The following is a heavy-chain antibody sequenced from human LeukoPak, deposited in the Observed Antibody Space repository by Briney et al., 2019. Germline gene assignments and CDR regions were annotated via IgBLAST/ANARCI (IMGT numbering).Heavy chain of an antibody. V-gene: IGHV3-21*01. CDR2: ISSSSSYI. D-gene: IGHD6-19*01. Sequence: PGGSLRLSCAASGFAFSSYSMNWVRQAPGKGLEWVSSISSSSSYIYYADSVKGRFTISGDNAKNSLYLQMNSLRAEDTAVYYCARGDYSSGWLFDYWGQGTLVTVSS. CDR1: GFAFSSYS. CDR3: ARGDYSSGWLFDY. J-gene: IGHJ4*02.